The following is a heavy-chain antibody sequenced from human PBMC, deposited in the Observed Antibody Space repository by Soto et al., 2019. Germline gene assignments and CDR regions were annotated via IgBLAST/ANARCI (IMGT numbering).Heavy chain of an antibody. CDR2: ISGSGGST. J-gene: IGHJ4*02. V-gene: IGHV3-23*01. D-gene: IGHD3-16*02. CDR3: AKAPATYYDYVWGSYRPGYFDY. CDR1: RFTFSSYA. Sequence: GGSLRLSCAASRFTFSSYAMSWVRQAPGKGLEWVSAISGSGGSTYYADSVKGRFTISRDNSKNTLYLQMNSLRAEDTAVYYCAKAPATYYDYVWGSYRPGYFDYWGQGTLVTVSS.